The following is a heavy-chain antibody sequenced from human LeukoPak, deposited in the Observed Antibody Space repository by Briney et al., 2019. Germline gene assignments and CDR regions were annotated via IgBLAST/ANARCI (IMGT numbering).Heavy chain of an antibody. CDR1: GFTFSTYW. Sequence: GGSLRLSCAATGFTFSTYWMHWVRQAPGKGLVWVSRISSDGSIAINADSVEGRFTVSRDNAKNTLYLQMNSLRVEDTAVYYCARADYGGNSDFHYWGQGTLVTVSS. J-gene: IGHJ4*02. CDR2: ISSDGSIA. CDR3: ARADYGGNSDFHY. V-gene: IGHV3-74*01. D-gene: IGHD4-23*01.